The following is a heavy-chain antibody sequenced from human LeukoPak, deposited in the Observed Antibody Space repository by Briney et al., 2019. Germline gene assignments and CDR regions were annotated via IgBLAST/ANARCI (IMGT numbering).Heavy chain of an antibody. J-gene: IGHJ6*03. Sequence: GGSLRLSCVASGFTFNSYVMTWVREAPRHGPKCFTAISESSSSTYYAESVTARFSMSRDNSKSTLYLQMNSLRVEDTARYYCARGGETYYTYYYMDVWAKGTTVTVSS. CDR1: GFTFNSYV. CDR3: ARGGETYYTYYYMDV. CDR2: ISESSSST. D-gene: IGHD3-16*01. V-gene: IGHV3-23*01.